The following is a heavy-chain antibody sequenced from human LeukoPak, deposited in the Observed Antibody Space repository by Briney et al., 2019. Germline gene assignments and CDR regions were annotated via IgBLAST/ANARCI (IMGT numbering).Heavy chain of an antibody. V-gene: IGHV1-3*01. CDR3: ARERKHLGYCSSTSCYVAWFDP. CDR2: INAGNGNT. J-gene: IGHJ5*02. Sequence: GASVKVSCKASGYTFTSYAMHWVRQAPGQRLEWMGWINAGNGNTKYSQKFQGRVTITRDTSASTAYMELSSLRSEDTAVYYCARERKHLGYCSSTSCYVAWFDPWGQGTLVTVSS. D-gene: IGHD2-2*01. CDR1: GYTFTSYA.